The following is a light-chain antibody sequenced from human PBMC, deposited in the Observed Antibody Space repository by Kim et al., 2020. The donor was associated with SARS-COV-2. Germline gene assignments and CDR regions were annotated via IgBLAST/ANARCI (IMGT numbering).Light chain of an antibody. CDR1: SSDVGGYNY. J-gene: IGLJ1*01. CDR3: SSYAGSNNEV. Sequence: QSALTQPPSASGSPGQSVTISCTGTSSDVGGYNYVSWYQQHPGKAPKLMIYEVSKRPSGVPDRFSGSKSCNTASLTVSGLQAEDEADYYCSSYAGSNNEVFGTGTKVTVL. V-gene: IGLV2-8*01. CDR2: EVS.